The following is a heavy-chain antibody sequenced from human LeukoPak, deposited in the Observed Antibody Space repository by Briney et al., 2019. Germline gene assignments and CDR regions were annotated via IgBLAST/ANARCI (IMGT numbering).Heavy chain of an antibody. CDR2: IYYSGST. J-gene: IGHJ5*02. D-gene: IGHD3-3*01. CDR1: GDSISSYY. Sequence: PSETLSLTCTVSGDSISSYYWSWIRQPPGKGLEWIGYIYYSGSTNYNPSLKSRVTISVDTSKNQFSLKLSSVTAADTAVYYCARVLLRFPSSWFDPWGQGTLVTVSS. V-gene: IGHV4-59*01. CDR3: ARVLLRFPSSWFDP.